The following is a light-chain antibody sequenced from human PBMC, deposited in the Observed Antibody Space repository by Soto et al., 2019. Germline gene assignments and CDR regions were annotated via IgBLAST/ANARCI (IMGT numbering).Light chain of an antibody. V-gene: IGKV3-11*01. CDR3: QQRSSAIT. CDR2: RAS. J-gene: IGKJ5*01. CDR1: QSVSSN. Sequence: DIVLTQSPGTLSLSPGGRATLSCRASQSVSSNLAWYQQKPGQAPRLLIQRASTRATGIPARFSGSGSGTEFTLTISSLEPEDFAVYYCQQRSSAITFGQGTRLEIK.